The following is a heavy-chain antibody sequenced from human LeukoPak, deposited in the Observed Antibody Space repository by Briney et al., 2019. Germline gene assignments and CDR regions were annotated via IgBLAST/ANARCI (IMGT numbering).Heavy chain of an antibody. Sequence: PGGSLRLSCAASGFTFSSYEMNWVRQAPGKGLEWVSSISSSGSYKYYADSVKGRFTISRDNAKNSLYLQMNSLRAEDTAVYYCARGGSFYYDSSGYYISDYWGQGTLVTVSS. CDR3: ARGGSFYYDSSGYYISDY. CDR2: ISSSGSYK. J-gene: IGHJ4*02. CDR1: GFTFSSYE. D-gene: IGHD3-22*01. V-gene: IGHV3-21*01.